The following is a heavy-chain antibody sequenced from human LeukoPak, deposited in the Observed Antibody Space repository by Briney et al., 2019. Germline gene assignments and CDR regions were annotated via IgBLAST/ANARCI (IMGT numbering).Heavy chain of an antibody. Sequence: SETLSLTCTVSGGSISSYYWSWIRRPPGKGLEWIGYIYYSGSTNYNPSLKSRVTISVVTSKNQFSLKLSSVTAADTAVYYCAREYYDILTGYYSKWFDPWGQGTLVTVSS. CDR2: IYYSGST. J-gene: IGHJ5*02. D-gene: IGHD3-9*01. CDR1: GGSISSYY. V-gene: IGHV4-59*01. CDR3: AREYYDILTGYYSKWFDP.